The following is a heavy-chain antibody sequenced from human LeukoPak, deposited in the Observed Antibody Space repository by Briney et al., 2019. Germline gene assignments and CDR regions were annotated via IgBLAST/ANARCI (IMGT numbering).Heavy chain of an antibody. D-gene: IGHD2-21*01. V-gene: IGHV5-51*01. CDR1: GYTFTNYW. Sequence: GESLKISCKTSGYTFTNYWIGWVRQMPGKGLEWMGILYHGPGAGPGGSNPIYSPSFQGQVTISADNSITTAYLQWSSVKASDTAMYYCARHSTRPNWYSPIDYWGQGTLVTVSS. CDR3: ARHSTRPNWYSPIDY. J-gene: IGHJ4*02. CDR2: LYHGPGAGPGGSNP.